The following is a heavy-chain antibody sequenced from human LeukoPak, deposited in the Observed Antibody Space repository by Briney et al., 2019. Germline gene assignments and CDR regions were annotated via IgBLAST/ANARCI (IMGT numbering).Heavy chain of an antibody. D-gene: IGHD2-2*01. CDR1: GGSLSSYY. J-gene: IGHJ4*02. V-gene: IGHV4-59*01. CDR3: ARDACTSTSCLFDY. Sequence: PSETLSLTCTVSGGSLSSYYWSWIRHPPGKGLEGIWYVYYSGSTNYTPSLKSRVTISVDTSKNQFSLKLSSVTAADTAVYYCARDACTSTSCLFDYWGQGTLVTVSS. CDR2: VYYSGST.